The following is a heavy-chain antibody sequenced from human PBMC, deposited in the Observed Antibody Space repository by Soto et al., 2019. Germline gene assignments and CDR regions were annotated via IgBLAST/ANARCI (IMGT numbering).Heavy chain of an antibody. V-gene: IGHV3-11*01. J-gene: IGHJ5*02. Sequence: GGSLRLSCAASGFTFSDYYMSWIRQAPGKGLEWVSYISSSGSTIYYADSVKGRFTISRDNSKNTLYLQMNSLRAEDTAVYYCAQGSGYSYSYTLWFDPWGQGTLVTVSS. CDR3: AQGSGYSYSYTLWFDP. CDR1: GFTFSDYY. CDR2: ISSSGSTI. D-gene: IGHD5-18*01.